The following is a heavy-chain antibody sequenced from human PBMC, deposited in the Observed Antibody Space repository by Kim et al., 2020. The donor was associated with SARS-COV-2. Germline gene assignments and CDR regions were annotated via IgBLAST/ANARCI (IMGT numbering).Heavy chain of an antibody. Sequence: SVKVSCKASGGTFSSYAISWVRQAPGQGLEWMGRIIPILGIANYAQKFQGRVTITADKSTSTAYMELSSLRSEDTAVYYCARVDDSSGPDLDYWGQGTLVTVSS. D-gene: IGHD3-22*01. CDR2: IIPILGIA. J-gene: IGHJ4*02. CDR3: ARVDDSSGPDLDY. CDR1: GGTFSSYA. V-gene: IGHV1-69*04.